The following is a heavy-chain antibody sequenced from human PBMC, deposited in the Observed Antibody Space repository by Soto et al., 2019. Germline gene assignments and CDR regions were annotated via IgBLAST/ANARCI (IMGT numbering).Heavy chain of an antibody. CDR1: GAAISSYY. V-gene: IGHV4-59*01. D-gene: IGHD2-2*01. Sequence: SMTLSLTCIITGAAISSYYRSWIAQPTGMGLEWIGYIYYSGSTNYNPSLKSRVTISVDTSKNQFSLKLSSVTAADTAVYYCARDRLRRYCSSTSCLMHAFDIWGQGTMVT. CDR2: IYYSGST. CDR3: ARDRLRRYCSSTSCLMHAFDI. J-gene: IGHJ3*02.